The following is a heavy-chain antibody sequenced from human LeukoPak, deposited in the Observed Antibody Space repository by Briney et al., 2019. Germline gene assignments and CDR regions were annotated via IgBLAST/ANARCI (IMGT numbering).Heavy chain of an antibody. CDR1: GYTFTSCA. J-gene: IGHJ6*02. V-gene: IGHV1-69*13. Sequence: SVKVSCKASGYTFTSCAMNWVRQAPGQGLEWMGGIIPIFGTANYAQKFQGRVTITADESTSTAYMELSSLRSEDTAVYYCAREHIVVVTAIRGDYYYGMDVWGQGITVTVSS. CDR2: IIPIFGTA. D-gene: IGHD2-21*02. CDR3: AREHIVVVTAIRGDYYYGMDV.